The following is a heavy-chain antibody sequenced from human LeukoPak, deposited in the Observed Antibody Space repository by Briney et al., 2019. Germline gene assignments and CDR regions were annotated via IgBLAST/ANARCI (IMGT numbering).Heavy chain of an antibody. D-gene: IGHD6-13*01. CDR2: ISGGGST. Sequence: GGSLRLSCAASGFTFSSYAMSWVRQAPGKGLEWVSAISGGGSTYYADSVKGRFTISRDNSKNTLYLQMNSLRAEDTAVYYCAKPGHIATYYFDYWGQGTLVTVSS. CDR3: AKPGHIATYYFDY. V-gene: IGHV3-23*01. J-gene: IGHJ4*02. CDR1: GFTFSSYA.